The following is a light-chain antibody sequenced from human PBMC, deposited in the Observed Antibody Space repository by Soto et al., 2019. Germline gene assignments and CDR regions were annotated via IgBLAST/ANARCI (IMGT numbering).Light chain of an antibody. CDR2: GNS. CDR1: SSNIGAGYD. CDR3: QSYDSRLSGSGV. V-gene: IGLV1-40*01. Sequence: QSVLTQPPSVSGAPGQRVTISCTGSSSNIGAGYDVHWYQQLPGTAPKLLIYGNSNRPSGVPDRFSGSKSGTSASLAITGLQAEDEADYYCQSYDSRLSGSGVFGGGTKRTVL. J-gene: IGLJ2*01.